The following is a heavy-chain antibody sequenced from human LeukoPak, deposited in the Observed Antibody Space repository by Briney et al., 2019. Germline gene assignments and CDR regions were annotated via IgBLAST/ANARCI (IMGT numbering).Heavy chain of an antibody. CDR1: GFTFSSYG. CDR3: AKDSDPMLYYYDSSGYFDY. Sequence: GGSLRLSCAASGFTFSSYGIHWVRQAPGKGLEWVSAISGSGGSTYYADSVKGRFTISRDNSKNTLYLQMNSLRAEDTAVYYCAKDSDPMLYYYDSSGYFDYWGQGTLVTVSS. J-gene: IGHJ4*02. CDR2: ISGSGGST. V-gene: IGHV3-23*01. D-gene: IGHD3-22*01.